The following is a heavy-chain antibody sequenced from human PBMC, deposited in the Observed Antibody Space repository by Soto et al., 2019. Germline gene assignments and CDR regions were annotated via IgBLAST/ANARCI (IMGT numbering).Heavy chain of an antibody. Sequence: EVQLVESGGGLVKPGGSLRLSCAASGFTFSSYSMNWVRQAPGKGLEWVSSISSSSSYIYYADSVKGRFTISRDNAKNELYLQMNSLRAEDTAVYYCARSRDEYCSGGSCLDGWFDPWGQGPMVTVSS. CDR1: GFTFSSYS. J-gene: IGHJ5*02. CDR2: ISSSSSYI. V-gene: IGHV3-21*01. CDR3: ARSRDEYCSGGSCLDGWFDP. D-gene: IGHD2-15*01.